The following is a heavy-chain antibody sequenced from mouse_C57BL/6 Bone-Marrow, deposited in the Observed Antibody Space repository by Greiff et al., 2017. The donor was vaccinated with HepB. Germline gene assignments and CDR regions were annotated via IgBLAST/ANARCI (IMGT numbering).Heavy chain of an antibody. CDR3: ARTKIYYYGSSFYFDY. V-gene: IGHV1-82*01. J-gene: IGHJ2*01. Sequence: VQLQQSGPELVKPGASVQISCKASGYAFSSSWMNWVKQRPGKGLEWIGRIYPGDGDTNYNGKFKGKATLNADKSSSTAYMPLSSLTSEDSAVYFFARTKIYYYGSSFYFDYWGQGTTLTVSS. CDR2: IYPGDGDT. D-gene: IGHD1-1*01. CDR1: GYAFSSSW.